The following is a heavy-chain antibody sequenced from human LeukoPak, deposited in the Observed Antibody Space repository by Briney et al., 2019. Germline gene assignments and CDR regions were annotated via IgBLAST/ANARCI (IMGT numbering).Heavy chain of an antibody. CDR1: GYTFTDYY. Sequence: ASVKVSCKASGYTFTDYYIHWVRQAPGQGREWMGRVNPDSGGATYAQKFQGRVTMTRDTSISTVYMELSRLISDDTAVYYCGRVNIYDILTGYDDYWGQGTLVTVSS. CDR2: VNPDSGGA. CDR3: GRVNIYDILTGYDDY. V-gene: IGHV1-2*06. D-gene: IGHD3-9*01. J-gene: IGHJ4*02.